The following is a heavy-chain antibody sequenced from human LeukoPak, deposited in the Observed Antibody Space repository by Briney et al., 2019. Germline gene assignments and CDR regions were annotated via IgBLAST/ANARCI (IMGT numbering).Heavy chain of an antibody. CDR1: GYTFTAYA. J-gene: IGHJ4*02. Sequence: ASVKVSCKSSGYTFTAYAVHWVRPAPGQGLEWMGWITPSDGADYAQKFQGRVTMTRDTSMSTAYMDLSRLTSDDTAVYFCARDRYGDGFAHFDYWGQGTLVTVSS. CDR3: ARDRYGDGFAHFDY. CDR2: ITPSDGA. D-gene: IGHD5-24*01. V-gene: IGHV1-2*02.